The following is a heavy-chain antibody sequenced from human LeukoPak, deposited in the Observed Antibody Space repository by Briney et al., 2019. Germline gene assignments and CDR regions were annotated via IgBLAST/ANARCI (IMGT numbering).Heavy chain of an antibody. V-gene: IGHV1-24*01. CDR1: GYTLTELS. CDR2: FDPEDGET. CDR3: ATAVLRFLEWKQATDYGMDV. D-gene: IGHD3-3*01. Sequence: GASVKVSCKVSGYTLTELSMHWVRQAPGKGLEWIGGFDPEDGETIYAQKFQGRVTMTEDTSTDTAYMELSSLRSEDTAVYYCATAVLRFLEWKQATDYGMDVWGQGTTVTVSS. J-gene: IGHJ6*02.